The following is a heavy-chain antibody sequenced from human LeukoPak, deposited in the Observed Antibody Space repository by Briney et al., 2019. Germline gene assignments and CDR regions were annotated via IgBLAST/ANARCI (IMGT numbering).Heavy chain of an antibody. J-gene: IGHJ2*01. CDR3: ARAYSSSLYWYFDL. V-gene: IGHV4-59*01. CDR1: GGSISWYY. CDR2: VHDRGST. Sequence: SETLSLTCTVSGGSISWYYWSWIRQPPGKGLELIGYVHDRGSTNYSPSLKSRVSISVDTSKNQFFLKLSSVTAADTAVYYCARAYSSSLYWYFDLWGRGTLVTVSS. D-gene: IGHD1-26*01.